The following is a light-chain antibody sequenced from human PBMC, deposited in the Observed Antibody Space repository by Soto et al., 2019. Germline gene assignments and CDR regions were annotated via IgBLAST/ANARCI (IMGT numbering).Light chain of an antibody. V-gene: IGLV1-40*01. CDR2: INN. Sequence: QSVLTQPPSVSGAPGQRVTISCTGSNSNIGAGYDVHWYRQLPGTAPKLLIYINNNRPSGVPDRFSGSKSGTSASLAITGLQAEDEGDYYCQSYDSSLSAHVVFGGGTKLTVL. CDR3: QSYDSSLSAHVV. J-gene: IGLJ2*01. CDR1: NSNIGAGYD.